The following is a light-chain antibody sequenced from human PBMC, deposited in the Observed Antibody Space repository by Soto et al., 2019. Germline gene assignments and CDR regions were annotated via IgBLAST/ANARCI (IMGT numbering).Light chain of an antibody. J-gene: IGKJ2*01. V-gene: IGKV1-8*01. Sequence: AIRMTQSPSSLSASIGDRVTITCRASHVVSNYLAWYQQKPGKAPKALIYAASFLQSGVPSRFSGSGSVTDFSLTISFLQSEDFATYYCQHYYSYPYTFGQGTTLQMK. CDR1: HVVSNY. CDR3: QHYYSYPYT. CDR2: AAS.